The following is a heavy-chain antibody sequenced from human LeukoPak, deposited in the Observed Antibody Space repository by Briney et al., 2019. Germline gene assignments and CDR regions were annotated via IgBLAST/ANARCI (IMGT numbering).Heavy chain of an antibody. CDR3: ARAVVPADEKIWFDS. D-gene: IGHD2-2*01. CDR2: IYYSGRT. V-gene: IGHV4-59*11. J-gene: IGHJ5*01. CDR1: GGSLTDLY. Sequence: SETLSLTCTVSGGSLTDLYWSWIRQPPGKELEWIGFIYYSGRTQYNPSLKSRVTMSVDTSKTHFSLRRSSVTAADAAVYYCARAVVPADEKIWFDSWGQGIWVTVSS.